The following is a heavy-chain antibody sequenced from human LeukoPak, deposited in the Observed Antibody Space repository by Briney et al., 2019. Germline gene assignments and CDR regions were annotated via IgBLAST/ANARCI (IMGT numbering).Heavy chain of an antibody. Sequence: PSETLSLTCTVSGGSIRSDGYYWSWIRQHPGKGLEWIGYIYYSGSTYYNPSLKSRVTISVDTSKKQFSLKLSSVTAADTAVYYCARTHYYESSGYYGFEYWGQGTLVTVSS. D-gene: IGHD3-22*01. CDR3: ARTHYYESSGYYGFEY. J-gene: IGHJ4*02. CDR1: GGSIRSDGYY. CDR2: IYYSGST. V-gene: IGHV4-31*03.